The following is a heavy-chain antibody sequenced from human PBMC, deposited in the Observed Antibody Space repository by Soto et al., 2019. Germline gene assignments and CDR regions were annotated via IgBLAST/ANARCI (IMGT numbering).Heavy chain of an antibody. Sequence: EVQLVESGGGLVQPGESLRLSCAASGLTFSSYAMHWVRQAPGKGLEYVSVISNNGGSTYYANSVKGRFTISRDNSKKTLYLQMGGLGAEDMAVCYCARGFYHASGLPHAFDIWGQGTMVTVSS. CDR3: ARGFYHASGLPHAFDI. D-gene: IGHD3-10*01. CDR1: GLTFSSYA. CDR2: ISNNGGST. V-gene: IGHV3-64*01. J-gene: IGHJ3*02.